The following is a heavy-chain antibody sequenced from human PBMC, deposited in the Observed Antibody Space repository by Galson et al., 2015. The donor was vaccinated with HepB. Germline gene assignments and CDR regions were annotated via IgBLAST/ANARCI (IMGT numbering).Heavy chain of an antibody. V-gene: IGHV1-69*04. Sequence: SVKVSCKASGGTFSSYTISWVRQAPGQGLEWMGRIIPILGIANYAQKFQGRVTITADKSTSTAYVELSSLRSKDTAVYYCARDWHKDYGDSSGTTFDYWGQGTLVTVSS. CDR2: IIPILGIA. D-gene: IGHD4-17*01. J-gene: IGHJ4*02. CDR1: GGTFSSYT. CDR3: ARDWHKDYGDSSGTTFDY.